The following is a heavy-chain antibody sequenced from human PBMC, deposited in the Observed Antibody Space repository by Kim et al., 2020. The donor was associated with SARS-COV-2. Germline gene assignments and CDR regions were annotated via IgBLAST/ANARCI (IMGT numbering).Heavy chain of an antibody. CDR2: IWYDGSNK. Sequence: GGSLRLSCAASGFTFSNYGMHWVRQAPGKGLEWVAVIWYDGSNKYYADSVKGRFTISRDNSKNTLYLQMNSLRAEDTAVYYCARDTYYYDSSGYSTTSDDGMDVWGQGTTVTVS. D-gene: IGHD3-22*01. J-gene: IGHJ6*02. CDR1: GFTFSNYG. V-gene: IGHV3-33*01. CDR3: ARDTYYYDSSGYSTTSDDGMDV.